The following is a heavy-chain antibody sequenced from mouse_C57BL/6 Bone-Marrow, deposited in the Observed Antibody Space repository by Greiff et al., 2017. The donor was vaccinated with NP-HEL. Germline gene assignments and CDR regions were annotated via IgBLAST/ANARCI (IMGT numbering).Heavy chain of an antibody. J-gene: IGHJ2*01. CDR2: ISYDGSN. Sequence: EVKVEESGPGLVKPSQSLSLTCSVTGYSITSGYYWNWIRQFPGNKLEWMGYISYDGSNNYNPSLKNRISITRDTSKNQFFLKLNSVTTEDTATYYCARALLRYYFDYWGQGTTLTVSS. V-gene: IGHV3-6*01. CDR3: ARALLRYYFDY. D-gene: IGHD1-1*01. CDR1: GYSITSGYY.